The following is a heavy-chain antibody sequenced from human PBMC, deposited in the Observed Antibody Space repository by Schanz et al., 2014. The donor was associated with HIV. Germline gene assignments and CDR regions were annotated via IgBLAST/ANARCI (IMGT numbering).Heavy chain of an antibody. V-gene: IGHV3-23*04. Sequence: VQLVESGGGVVQPGRSLRLSCAASGFTFSSYAMSWVRQAPGKGLEWVSAISGSSITYSADSVKGRFTISRDNSKNTLYLQMNSLRAEDTAMYYCALSRPSGYGGSWYFDLWGRGTLVAVSS. CDR2: ISGSSIT. CDR3: ALSRPSGYGGSWYFDL. CDR1: GFTFSSYA. J-gene: IGHJ2*01. D-gene: IGHD2-15*01.